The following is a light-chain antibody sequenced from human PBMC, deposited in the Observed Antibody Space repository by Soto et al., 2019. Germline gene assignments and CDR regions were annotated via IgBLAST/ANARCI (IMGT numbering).Light chain of an antibody. CDR2: GAS. Sequence: EIVLTQSPGTLSLSPGERATLSCRASQSVSSTYLAWYQQNPGQAPRLLIYGASSRATCIPDGFSGSGSGTDFTLTISRLESEDFAVYFCQKYGSSSYTFGQGTKLEIK. V-gene: IGKV3-20*01. CDR3: QKYGSSSYT. CDR1: QSVSSTY. J-gene: IGKJ2*01.